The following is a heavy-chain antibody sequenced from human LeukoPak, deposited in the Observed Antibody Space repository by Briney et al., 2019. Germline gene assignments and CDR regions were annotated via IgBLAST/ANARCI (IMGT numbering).Heavy chain of an antibody. CDR1: GGSIGNYH. CDR2: IHTSGST. Sequence: PSETLSLTCTVSGGSIGNYHWSWIRQPAGKGLEWIGQIHTSGSTNYNPPLKSRVTMSLDTPENQLSLTIRSVTAADTGVYYCARRDISSGWSFNYWGRGTLVTVSS. D-gene: IGHD6-19*01. V-gene: IGHV4-4*07. J-gene: IGHJ4*02. CDR3: ARRDISSGWSFNY.